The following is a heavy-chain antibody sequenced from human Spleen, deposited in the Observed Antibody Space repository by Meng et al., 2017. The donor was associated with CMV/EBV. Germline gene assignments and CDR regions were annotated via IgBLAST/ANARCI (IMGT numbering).Heavy chain of an antibody. V-gene: IGHV4-31*02. J-gene: IGHJ4*01. Sequence: SGGSISSGNHYWSWIRHHPGKGLEWIGYIYQTGTTYYTPSLESRVTMSLDTSNNQVSLKLSSVTAADTAVYYCAGIILTSCCIFDYWGHGTLVTVSS. CDR3: AGIILTSCCIFDY. CDR1: GGSISSGNHY. CDR2: IYQTGTT. D-gene: IGHD2-2*01.